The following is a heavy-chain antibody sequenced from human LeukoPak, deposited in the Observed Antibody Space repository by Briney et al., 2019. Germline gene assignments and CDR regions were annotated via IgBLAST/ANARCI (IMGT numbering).Heavy chain of an antibody. Sequence: ASVKVSCKASGYTFTGYYMHWVRQAPGQGLEWMGWINPNSGGTNYAQKFQGRVTMTRDMSISTAYMELSRLRSDDTAVYYCARYYYDSSGYYYFDYWGQGTLVTVSS. V-gene: IGHV1-2*02. J-gene: IGHJ4*02. D-gene: IGHD3-22*01. CDR2: INPNSGGT. CDR3: ARYYYDSSGYYYFDY. CDR1: GYTFTGYY.